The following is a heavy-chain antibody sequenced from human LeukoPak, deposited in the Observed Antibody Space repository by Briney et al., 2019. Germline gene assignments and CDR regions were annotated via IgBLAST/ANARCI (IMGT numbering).Heavy chain of an antibody. D-gene: IGHD2-2*01. CDR3: AIHIVVVPAAKTKNWFDP. Sequence: PETLSLTCAVYGGSLSGFYWGWIRQPPGKGLEWIGEINHSGTTNFNPSLKSRVTISVDTSKNQFSVKLRSVTAAGTAVYYCAIHIVVVPAAKTKNWFDPWGQGTLVTVSS. V-gene: IGHV4-34*01. J-gene: IGHJ5*02. CDR1: GGSLSGFY. CDR2: INHSGTT.